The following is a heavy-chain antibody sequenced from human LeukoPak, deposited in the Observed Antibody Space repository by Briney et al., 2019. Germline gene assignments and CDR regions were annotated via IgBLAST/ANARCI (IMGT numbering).Heavy chain of an antibody. D-gene: IGHD2-2*01. Sequence: EASVKVSCKASGYTFTSYDFNWVRQATGQRPEWMGWMNPNSGATGYAQKFQGRVTMTRDTSITTVYMELSSLTSEDTAVYYCARDGRGAAAPDDAFDVWGQGTMVTVSS. V-gene: IGHV1-8*01. CDR2: MNPNSGAT. CDR3: ARDGRGAAAPDDAFDV. CDR1: GYTFTSYD. J-gene: IGHJ3*01.